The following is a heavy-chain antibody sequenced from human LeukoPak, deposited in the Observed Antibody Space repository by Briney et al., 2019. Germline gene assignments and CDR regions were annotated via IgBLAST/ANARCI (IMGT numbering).Heavy chain of an antibody. D-gene: IGHD3-22*01. CDR3: ARYYDSSGYYYGGAPDEFFQH. V-gene: IGHV3-11*01. CDR1: GFTFSDYY. Sequence: GGSLRPSCAASGFTFSDYYMSWIRQAPGKGLEWVSDISSSGSTIYYADSVKGRFTISRDNAKNSLYLQMNSLRAEDTAVYYCARYYDSSGYYYGGAPDEFFQHWGQGTLVTVSS. J-gene: IGHJ1*01. CDR2: ISSSGSTI.